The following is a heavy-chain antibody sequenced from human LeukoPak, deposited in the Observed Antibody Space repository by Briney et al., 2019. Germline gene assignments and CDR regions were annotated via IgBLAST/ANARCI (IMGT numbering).Heavy chain of an antibody. CDR1: GFTVSSNY. D-gene: IGHD1-1*01. V-gene: IGHV3-53*04. CDR3: ARDNPTSTGTHRDYYYYGMDV. CDR2: IYSGGST. J-gene: IGHJ6*02. Sequence: GGSLRLSCAASGFTVSSNYMSWVRQAPGKGLEWVSVIYSGGSTYYADSVKGRFTISRHNSKNTLYLQMNSLRAEDTAVYYCARDNPTSTGTHRDYYYYGMDVWGQGTTVTVSS.